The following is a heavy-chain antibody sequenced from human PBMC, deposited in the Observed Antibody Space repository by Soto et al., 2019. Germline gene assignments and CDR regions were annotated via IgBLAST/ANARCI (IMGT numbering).Heavy chain of an antibody. CDR2: ISYNGGGT. J-gene: IGHJ5*02. Sequence: HPGGSLRLSCAASGFTFSKYAMTWARQAPGKGLEWVSAISYNGGGTYYADSVKGRFTISRDNSKNTLYLQMNSLRAEDTAVYYCARDGGCRDGYTVGCNWFDPWGQGTLVTVSS. D-gene: IGHD5-12*01. V-gene: IGHV3-23*01. CDR1: GFTFSKYA. CDR3: ARDGGCRDGYTVGCNWFDP.